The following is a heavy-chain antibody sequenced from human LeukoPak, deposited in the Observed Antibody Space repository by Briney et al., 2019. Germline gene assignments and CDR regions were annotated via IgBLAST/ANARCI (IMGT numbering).Heavy chain of an antibody. D-gene: IGHD6-6*01. CDR1: GFTFSDYY. V-gene: IGHV3-11*01. J-gene: IGHJ5*02. Sequence: GGSLRLSCAASGFTFSDYYMSWIRQAPGEGLEWVSYISSSGSTIYYADSVKGRFTISRDNAKNSLYLQMNSLRAEDTAVYYCARAAYSSSSCWFDPWGQGTLVTVSS. CDR3: ARAAYSSSSCWFDP. CDR2: ISSSGSTI.